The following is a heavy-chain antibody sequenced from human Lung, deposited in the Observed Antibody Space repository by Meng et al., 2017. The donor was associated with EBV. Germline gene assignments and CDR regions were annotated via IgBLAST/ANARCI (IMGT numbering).Heavy chain of an antibody. V-gene: IGHV1-3*04. Sequence: QVQLVQAGAEVKKPGASVKVSCKASGYIFTSYGIHWVRQAPGQRLEWMGWINTDNGNTEYSQMFQDRVTITMDTSASTAYMALSNLRSEDTSVYYCTRVYRSSWYEWFDPWGQGTLVTVSS. CDR2: INTDNGNT. CDR1: GYIFTSYG. CDR3: TRVYRSSWYEWFDP. D-gene: IGHD6-13*01. J-gene: IGHJ5*02.